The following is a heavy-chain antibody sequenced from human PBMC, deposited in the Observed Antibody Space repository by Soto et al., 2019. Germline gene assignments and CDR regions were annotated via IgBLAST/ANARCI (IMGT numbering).Heavy chain of an antibody. V-gene: IGHV3-21*01. D-gene: IGHD3-3*01. CDR3: ARAPYDFWSGYYTVSSNYYYYGMDV. CDR1: GFTFSSYS. Sequence: GGSLRLSCAASGFTFSSYSMNWVRQAPGKGLEWVSSISSSSSYIYYADSVKGRFTISRDNAKNSLYLQMNSLRAEDTAVYYCARAPYDFWSGYYTVSSNYYYYGMDVWGQGTRVTVSS. J-gene: IGHJ6*02. CDR2: ISSSSSYI.